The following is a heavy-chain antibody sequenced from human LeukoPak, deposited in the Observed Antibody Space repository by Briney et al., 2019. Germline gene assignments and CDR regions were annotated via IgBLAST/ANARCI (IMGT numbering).Heavy chain of an antibody. CDR3: ASGVRYYNILTGSYPY. CDR2: ISSSSSYI. J-gene: IGHJ4*02. V-gene: IGHV3-21*01. D-gene: IGHD3-9*01. CDR1: GFTFSSYS. Sequence: GGSLRLSCAAPGFTFSSYSMNWVRQAPGKGLDWVSSISSSSSYIYYADSVKGRFTISRDNSKNSLYLQMNSLRAEDTAVYYCASGVRYYNILTGSYPYWGQGTLVTVSS.